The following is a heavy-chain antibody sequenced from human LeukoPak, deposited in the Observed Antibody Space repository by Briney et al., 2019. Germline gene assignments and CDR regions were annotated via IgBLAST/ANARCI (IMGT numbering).Heavy chain of an antibody. Sequence: PSQTLSLTXTVSGGSISSGSYYWSRIRQPAGKGLEWIGRIYTSGSTNYNPSLKSRVTISVDTSKNQFSLKLSSVTAADTAVYYCARSSIAAADNWGQGTLVTVSS. D-gene: IGHD6-13*01. J-gene: IGHJ4*02. CDR2: IYTSGST. CDR1: GGSISSGSYY. CDR3: ARSSIAAADN. V-gene: IGHV4-61*02.